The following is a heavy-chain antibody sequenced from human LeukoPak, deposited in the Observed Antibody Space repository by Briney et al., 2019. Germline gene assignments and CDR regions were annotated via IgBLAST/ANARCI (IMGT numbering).Heavy chain of an antibody. CDR1: GYTFTGYY. V-gene: IGHV1-2*02. CDR3: ARASGSPYYYYYYGMDV. D-gene: IGHD1-26*01. Sequence: EASVKVSCKASGYTFTGYYMHCVRQAPGQGLGWMGWINPNSGGTNYAQKFQGRVTMTRDTSISTAYMELSRLRSDDTAVYYCARASGSPYYYYYYGMDVWGQGTTVTVSS. J-gene: IGHJ6*02. CDR2: INPNSGGT.